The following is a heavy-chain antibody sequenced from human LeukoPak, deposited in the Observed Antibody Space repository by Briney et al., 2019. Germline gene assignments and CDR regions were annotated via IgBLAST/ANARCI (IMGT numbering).Heavy chain of an antibody. D-gene: IGHD3-3*01. CDR1: GFTFSSYA. J-gene: IGHJ3*02. CDR2: ISYDGSNK. Sequence: GRSLRLSCAASGFTFSSYAMHWVRQAPGKGLEWVAVISYDGSNKYYADSVKGRFTISRDNSKNTLYLQMNSLRAEDTAVYYCTKGRRIGSYDFWSGYRDAFDIWGQGTMVTVSS. CDR3: TKGRRIGSYDFWSGYRDAFDI. V-gene: IGHV3-30-3*01.